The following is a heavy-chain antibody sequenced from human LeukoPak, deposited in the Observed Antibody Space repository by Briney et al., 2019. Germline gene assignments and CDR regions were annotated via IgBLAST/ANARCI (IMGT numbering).Heavy chain of an antibody. CDR2: ISSSGSTI. Sequence: GGSLRLSCAASGFTFSNAWMSWVRQAPGKGLEWVSYISSSGSTIYYADSVKGRFTISRDNAKNSLYLQMNSLRAEDTAVYYCAREGPSIVVVTATDAFDIWGQGTMVTVSS. V-gene: IGHV3-11*01. J-gene: IGHJ3*02. CDR1: GFTFSNAW. CDR3: AREGPSIVVVTATDAFDI. D-gene: IGHD2-21*02.